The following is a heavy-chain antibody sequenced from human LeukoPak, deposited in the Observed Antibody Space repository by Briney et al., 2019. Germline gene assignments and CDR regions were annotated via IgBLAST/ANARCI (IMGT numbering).Heavy chain of an antibody. CDR3: ARRSYSSGWDYYYYAMDV. CDR2: IYYSATT. D-gene: IGHD6-19*01. V-gene: IGHV4-39*01. J-gene: IGHJ6*02. CDR1: GGSIGSSSYY. Sequence: PSETLSLTCTVAGGSIGSSSYYWGWIRQPPGEGLESIGTIYYSATTYYNPSLKSRVTISVDTSKNQFSLKLSSVTAADTAVYYCARRSYSSGWDYYYYAMDVWGQGTTVTVSS.